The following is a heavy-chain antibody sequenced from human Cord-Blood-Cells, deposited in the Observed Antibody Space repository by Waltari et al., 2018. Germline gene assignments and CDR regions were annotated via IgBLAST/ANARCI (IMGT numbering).Heavy chain of an antibody. CDR1: GGPISSSNW. Sequence: QVQLQESGPGLVKPSGTLSLTCAVSGGPISSSNWWSWVRQPQGKGLEWIGEIYHSGGTNYNPSRKSRVTISVDKSKHQFSLKLRSVTAADTAVYYCAREATGRDGGSGRIDYWGQGTLVTVSS. CDR3: AREATGRDGGSGRIDY. V-gene: IGHV4-4*02. D-gene: IGHD1-26*01. J-gene: IGHJ4*02. CDR2: IYHSGGT.